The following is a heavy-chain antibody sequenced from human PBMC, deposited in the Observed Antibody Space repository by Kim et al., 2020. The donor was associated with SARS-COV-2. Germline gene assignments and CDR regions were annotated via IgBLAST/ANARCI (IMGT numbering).Heavy chain of an antibody. V-gene: IGHV4-59*01. CDR1: GGSISSYY. J-gene: IGHJ6*02. CDR3: ARVYDFGSGYYYSGMDV. D-gene: IGHD3-10*01. CDR2: IYYSGST. Sequence: SETLSLTCTVSGGSISSYYWSWIRQPPGKGLEWIGYIYYSGSTNYNPSLKSRVTISVDTSKNQFSLKLRSVTAADTAVYYCARVYDFGSGYYYSGMDVWGQGTTVTVSS.